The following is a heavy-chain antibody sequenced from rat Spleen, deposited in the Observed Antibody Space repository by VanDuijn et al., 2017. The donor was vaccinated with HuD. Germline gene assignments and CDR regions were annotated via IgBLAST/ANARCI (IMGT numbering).Heavy chain of an antibody. Sequence: EVKLVESGGGLVQSGRSLKLSCAASGFNFNDYWMGWVRQAPGKGLEWIGEINKDSSTIKYTPSLKDKFTISRDNAQNTLYLQMSKLGSEDTAIYYCVREDFGVDYWGQGVMVTVSS. D-gene: IGHD4-3*01. J-gene: IGHJ2*01. CDR3: VREDFGVDY. CDR1: GFNFNDYW. V-gene: IGHV4-2*01. CDR2: INKDSSTI.